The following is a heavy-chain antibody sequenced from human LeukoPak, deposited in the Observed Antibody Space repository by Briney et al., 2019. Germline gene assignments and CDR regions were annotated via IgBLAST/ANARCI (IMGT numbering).Heavy chain of an antibody. V-gene: IGHV4-34*01. J-gene: IGHJ5*02. CDR2: IDHSGGT. D-gene: IGHD4/OR15-4a*01. CDR1: GGSLINYY. CDR3: AMVLWQSGRPGP. Sequence: SETLSLTCAVYGGSLINYYWSWIRQSPGKGLEWIGDIDHSGGTSYHPALRSRVTMSIDPSRDQFYLKINSVTASDTAVYYCAMVLWQSGRPGPWDQGSLVTVSS.